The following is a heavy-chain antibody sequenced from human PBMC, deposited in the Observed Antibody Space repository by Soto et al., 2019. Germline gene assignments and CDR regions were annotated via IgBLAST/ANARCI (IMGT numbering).Heavy chain of an antibody. J-gene: IGHJ5*02. V-gene: IGHV4-39*01. CDR1: GGSISSSSYY. CDR3: ARTVTTISNWFDP. Sequence: PSATLSITCTVSGGSISSSSYYWGWIRQPPGKGLEWIGSIYYSGSTYYNPSLKSRVTISVDTSKNQFSLKLSSVTAADTAVYYCARTVTTISNWFDPWGQGTLVTVSS. CDR2: IYYSGST. D-gene: IGHD4-17*01.